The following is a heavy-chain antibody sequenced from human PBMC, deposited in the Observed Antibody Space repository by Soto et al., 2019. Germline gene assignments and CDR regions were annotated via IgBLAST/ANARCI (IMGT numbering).Heavy chain of an antibody. CDR2: ISYDGSNK. CDR1: GFTFSSYG. D-gene: IGHD5-12*01. Sequence: QVQLVESGGGVVQPGRSLRLSCAASGFTFSSYGMHWVRQAPGKGLEWGAVISYDGSNKYYADSVKGRFTISRDNSKXXXXXXXXXXXXXXXXXXXXXXXXXMAXITPYF. J-gene: IGHJ4*01. V-gene: IGHV3-30*03. CDR3: XXXXXMAXITPYF.